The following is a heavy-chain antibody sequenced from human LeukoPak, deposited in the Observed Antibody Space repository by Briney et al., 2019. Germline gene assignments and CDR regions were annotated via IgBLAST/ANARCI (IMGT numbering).Heavy chain of an antibody. J-gene: IGHJ4*02. Sequence: SETLSLTCTVSGGSISSSSYYWGWIRQPPGKELEWIGSMYSSGTTYYNPSLKSRVTLSVDTSKSQFSLKLSSVTAADTAVYYCARELRGSGSFYGIGYWGQGTLVTVSS. CDR1: GGSISSSSYY. CDR3: ARELRGSGSFYGIGY. D-gene: IGHD3-10*01. CDR2: MYSSGTT. V-gene: IGHV4-39*07.